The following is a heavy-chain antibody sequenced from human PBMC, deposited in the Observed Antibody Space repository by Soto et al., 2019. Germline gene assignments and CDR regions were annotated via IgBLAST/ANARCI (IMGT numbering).Heavy chain of an antibody. V-gene: IGHV3-33*01. CDR1: GFTFSSYG. CDR3: ARDRYLTVPPRAVFDY. D-gene: IGHD3-9*01. CDR2: IWYDGSNK. J-gene: IGHJ4*02. Sequence: GGSLRLSCAASGFTFSSYGMHWVRQAPGKGLEWVAVIWYDGSNKYYADSVKGRFTISRDNSKNTLYLQMNSLRAEDTAVYYCARDRYLTVPPRAVFDYWGQGTLVTVSS.